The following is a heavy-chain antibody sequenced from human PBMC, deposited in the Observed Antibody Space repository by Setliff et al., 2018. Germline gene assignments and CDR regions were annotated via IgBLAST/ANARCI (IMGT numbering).Heavy chain of an antibody. CDR1: GGSISSGSYY. CDR2: INHSGST. J-gene: IGHJ6*03. Sequence: PSETLSLTCTVSGGSISSGSYYWSWIRQPPGKGLEWIGEINHSGSTNYNPSLKSRVTISVDTSKNQFSLKLSSVTAADTAVYYCARKSRNIVVVPAAVIYYYYYYMDVWGKGTTVTVS. CDR3: ARKSRNIVVVPAAVIYYYYYYMDV. V-gene: IGHV4-39*07. D-gene: IGHD2-2*01.